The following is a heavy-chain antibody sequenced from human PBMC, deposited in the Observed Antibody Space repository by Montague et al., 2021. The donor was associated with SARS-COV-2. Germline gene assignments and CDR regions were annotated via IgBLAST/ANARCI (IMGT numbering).Heavy chain of an antibody. V-gene: IGHV3-33*01. CDR1: GFTFSSYG. CDR3: ARDEDRGYNWNAHGMDV. CDR2: IWYDGSNK. Sequence: SLRLSCAASGFTFSSYGVHWVRQAPGKGLEWVAVIWYDGSNKYYADSVKGRFTISRDNSKNTLYLQMNSLRAEDTAVYYCARDEDRGYNWNAHGMDVWGQGTTVTVSS. D-gene: IGHD1-1*01. J-gene: IGHJ6*02.